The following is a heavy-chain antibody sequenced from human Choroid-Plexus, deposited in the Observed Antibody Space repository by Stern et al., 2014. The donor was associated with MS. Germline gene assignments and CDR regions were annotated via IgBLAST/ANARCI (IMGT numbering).Heavy chain of an antibody. V-gene: IGHV1-2*02. J-gene: IGHJ6*02. Sequence: QVQLMQSGAEVKKPGASVKVSCKTSGYFFTGYYIHWVRQAPGQGLEWMAWINPNTGGTKYAQKFQGRVTMSRDTSISTAYVELSSLTSDDTAVYYCARDQRGITIFGVVTDYYYLGMDVWGQGTTVTVSS. D-gene: IGHD3-3*01. CDR3: ARDQRGITIFGVVTDYYYLGMDV. CDR1: GYFFTGYY. CDR2: INPNTGGT.